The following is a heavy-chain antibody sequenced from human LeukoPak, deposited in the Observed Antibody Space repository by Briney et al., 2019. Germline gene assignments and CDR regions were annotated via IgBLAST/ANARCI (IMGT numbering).Heavy chain of an antibody. Sequence: PGGSLRLSCAASGFTFSSYAMSWVRQAPGKGLEWVSAISGSGGSTYYADSVKGRFTISRDNSKNTPYLQMNSLRAEDTAVYYCATETYDSSSIDYWGQGTLVTVSS. J-gene: IGHJ4*02. CDR1: GFTFSSYA. D-gene: IGHD3-22*01. CDR2: ISGSGGST. CDR3: ATETYDSSSIDY. V-gene: IGHV3-23*01.